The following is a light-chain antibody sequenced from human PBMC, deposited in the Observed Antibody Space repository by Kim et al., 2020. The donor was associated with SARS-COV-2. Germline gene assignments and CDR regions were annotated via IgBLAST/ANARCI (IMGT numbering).Light chain of an antibody. CDR3: SSYTTTSTRV. V-gene: IGLV2-14*03. Sequence: QSALTQPASVSGSPGQSITISCTGSSSDIGFYNFVSWYQQEAGKAPKLIMFDVSTRPSGVSARFSGSKSGNTASLTISGLQAEDEADYFCSSYTTTSTRVFGGGTRSPS. CDR1: SSDIGFYNF. CDR2: DVS. J-gene: IGLJ3*02.